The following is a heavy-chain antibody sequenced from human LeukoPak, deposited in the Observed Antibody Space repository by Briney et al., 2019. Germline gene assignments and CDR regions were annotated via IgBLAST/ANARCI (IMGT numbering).Heavy chain of an antibody. D-gene: IGHD4-23*01. V-gene: IGHV3-23*01. CDR2: ISGSGGGT. Sequence: GSVCLYCAASGFTFSNYAMSWLRQTPGKGLEWVSVISGSGGGTYYADSVKGRFTVSRDNSKNTLFLQMNSLRAEDTAVYYCATGLSENLRWYFGYWGQGTLVTVSS. CDR3: ATGLSENLRWYFGY. J-gene: IGHJ4*02. CDR1: GFTFSNYA.